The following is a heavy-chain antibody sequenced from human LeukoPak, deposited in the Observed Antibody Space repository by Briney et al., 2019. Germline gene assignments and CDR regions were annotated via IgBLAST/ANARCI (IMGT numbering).Heavy chain of an antibody. CDR3: ASFYYYGSGSYYNLDY. CDR2: IIPILGIA. J-gene: IGHJ4*02. D-gene: IGHD3-10*01. Sequence: GASVKVSCKASGGTFSSYAISWVRQAPGQGLEWMGRIIPILGIANYAQKFQGRVTITADKSTSTAYMELSSLRSEDAAVYYCASFYYYGSGSYYNLDYWGQGTLVTVSS. V-gene: IGHV1-69*04. CDR1: GGTFSSYA.